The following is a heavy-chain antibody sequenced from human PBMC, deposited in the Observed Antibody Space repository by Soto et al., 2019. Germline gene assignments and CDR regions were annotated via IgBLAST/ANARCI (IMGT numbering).Heavy chain of an antibody. Sequence: QLQLEESGSGLVQPSQTLSLTCTVSGGSIGNDDYSWSWVRQPPGKGLEWIGYIYHSGTTYYNPSLSSRVTISVDGSNNQFSLKLTSMTAADTAVYYCATVIPATRYFAYWGQGILVTVSS. J-gene: IGHJ4*02. D-gene: IGHD2-15*01. V-gene: IGHV4-30-2*01. CDR2: IYHSGTT. CDR3: ATVIPATRYFAY. CDR1: GGSIGNDDYS.